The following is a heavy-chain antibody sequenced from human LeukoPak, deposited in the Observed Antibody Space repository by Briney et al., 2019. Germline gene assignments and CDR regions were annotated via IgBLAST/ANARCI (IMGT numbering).Heavy chain of an antibody. Sequence: GGSLRLSCVASGFTFSSYAMYWVRQAPGKGLEWVAFIRYDGSNKYYADSVKGRFTISRDNSKNTLYLQMNSLRAEDTAVYYCAKDRLSYFDYWGQGTLVTVSS. J-gene: IGHJ4*02. CDR3: AKDRLSYFDY. V-gene: IGHV3-30*02. D-gene: IGHD2/OR15-2a*01. CDR2: IRYDGSNK. CDR1: GFTFSSYA.